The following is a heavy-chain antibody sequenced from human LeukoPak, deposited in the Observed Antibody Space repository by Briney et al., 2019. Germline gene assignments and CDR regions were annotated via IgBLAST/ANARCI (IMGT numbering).Heavy chain of an antibody. Sequence: GGSLRLSCAASGFTFSSYSMNWVRQAPGKGLEWVSSISSSSSYIYYADSVKGRFTISRDNAKHSLYLQMNSLRAEDTAVYYCTRDQVSVAGTGIDYRGQGTLVTVSS. CDR2: ISSSSSYI. J-gene: IGHJ4*02. D-gene: IGHD6-19*01. CDR1: GFTFSSYS. CDR3: TRDQVSVAGTGIDY. V-gene: IGHV3-21*01.